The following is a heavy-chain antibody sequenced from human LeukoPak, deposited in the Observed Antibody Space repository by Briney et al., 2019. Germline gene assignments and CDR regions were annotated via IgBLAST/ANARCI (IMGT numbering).Heavy chain of an antibody. J-gene: IGHJ4*02. Sequence: SVKVPCKASGGTFSSYAISWVRQAPGQGLEWMGGIIPIFGTANYAQKFQGRVTITADKSTSTAYMELSSLRSEDTAVYYCARGYSSSWYTVNLYYFDYWGQGTLVTVSS. CDR3: ARGYSSSWYTVNLYYFDY. CDR1: GGTFSSYA. CDR2: IIPIFGTA. D-gene: IGHD6-13*01. V-gene: IGHV1-69*06.